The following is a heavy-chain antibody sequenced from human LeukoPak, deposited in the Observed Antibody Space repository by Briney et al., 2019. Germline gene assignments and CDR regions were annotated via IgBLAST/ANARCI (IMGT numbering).Heavy chain of an antibody. Sequence: GGSLRLSCAASGFTFSSYWMHWVRQAPGKGLVWVSRINSDGSSTTYADSVKGRFTISRDNAKNTLYLQMNSLRAEDTAVYYCASELLFDCYDMDVWGQGTTVTVSS. D-gene: IGHD3-10*01. CDR2: INSDGSST. CDR1: GFTFSSYW. J-gene: IGHJ6*02. CDR3: ASELLFDCYDMDV. V-gene: IGHV3-74*01.